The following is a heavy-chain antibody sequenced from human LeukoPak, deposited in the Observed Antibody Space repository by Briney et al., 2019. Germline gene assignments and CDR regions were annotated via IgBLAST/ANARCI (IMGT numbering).Heavy chain of an antibody. D-gene: IGHD6-13*01. V-gene: IGHV4-39*01. CDR1: GGSISGSRRY. CDR2: IRYIGTT. J-gene: IGHJ5*01. CDR3: TRQLSWASDTGDS. Sequence: PSETLSLTCNVSGGSISGSRRYWGWARQPPGGGLESIGSIRYIGTTYYNPSLQSRLTISVDNSQNQFSLKLKSVTAADTSMYYCTRQLSWASDTGDSWGQGTLVTVSS.